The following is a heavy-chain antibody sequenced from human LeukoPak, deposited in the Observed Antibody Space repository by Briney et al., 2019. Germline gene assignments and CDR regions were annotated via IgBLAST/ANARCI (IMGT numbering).Heavy chain of an antibody. Sequence: SETLSLTCTVSGGSISSGSYYWTWIRQPARKGLEWIGRIYTSGSTNYNPSLKSRVTISVDTSKNQFSLRLSSITAADTAVYYCTREEGGTTVDYWGQGTLVTVSS. CDR1: GGSISSGSYY. CDR3: TREEGGTTVDY. J-gene: IGHJ4*02. D-gene: IGHD1-1*01. CDR2: IYTSGST. V-gene: IGHV4-61*02.